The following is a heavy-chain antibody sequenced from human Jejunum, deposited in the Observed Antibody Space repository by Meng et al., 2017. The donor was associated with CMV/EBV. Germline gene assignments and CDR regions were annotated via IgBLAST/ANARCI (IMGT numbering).Heavy chain of an antibody. V-gene: IGHV3-30*02. J-gene: IGHJ4*01. CDR1: GFTFSSYG. Sequence: QVQLVESGGGVVQPGGSLRLSCAASGFTFSSYGMHFVRQAPGKGLEWVAFIRNDGTNKDYADSVRSRFSISRDNSGNTLYLEMNSLRAEDTAMYYCAKDSTGYCSGRTCYSDHFDSWGHGTLGTVSS. CDR3: AKDSTGYCSGRTCYSDHFDS. D-gene: IGHD2-15*01. CDR2: IRNDGTNK.